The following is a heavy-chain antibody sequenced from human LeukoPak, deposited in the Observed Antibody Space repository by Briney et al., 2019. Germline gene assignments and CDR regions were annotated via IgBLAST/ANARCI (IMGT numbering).Heavy chain of an antibody. CDR3: ARGVYLGNGYYFDY. Sequence: SETLSLTCTVSGGSISSYYWNWIRQPAGKGLEWIGHIYTSGSTNYNSSLKSRVTMSVDTSKNQFSVRLNSVIAADTAMYYCARGVYLGNGYYFDYWGQGTLVTVSS. CDR2: IYTSGST. CDR1: GGSISSYY. V-gene: IGHV4-4*07. J-gene: IGHJ4*02. D-gene: IGHD2-8*01.